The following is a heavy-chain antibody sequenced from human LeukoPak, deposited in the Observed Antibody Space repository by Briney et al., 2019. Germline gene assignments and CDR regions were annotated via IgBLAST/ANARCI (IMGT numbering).Heavy chain of an antibody. J-gene: IGHJ5*02. Sequence: SETLSLTCAVYGGSFSGYYWSWIRQPPGKGLEWIGEINHSGSTNYNPSLKSRVTISVHTSKNQFSLNLSSVPAADTAVYYCARHPTALVSYGFDPWGQGTLVTVSS. CDR3: ARHPTALVSYGFDP. CDR1: GGSFSGYY. D-gene: IGHD5-18*01. V-gene: IGHV4-34*01. CDR2: INHSGST.